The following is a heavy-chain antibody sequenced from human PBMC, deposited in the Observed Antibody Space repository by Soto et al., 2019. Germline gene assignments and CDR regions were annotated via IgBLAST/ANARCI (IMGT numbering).Heavy chain of an antibody. CDR1: GFTFSDHY. V-gene: IGHV3-23*01. D-gene: IGHD5-12*01. Sequence: PGGSLRLSCAASGFTFSDHYMDWVRQAPGKGLEWVAAISGSGGSTYYADSVKGRFTISRDNSKNTLYLQMNSLRAEDTAIYYCAKETGRVATILYYFDYWGQGTLVTVSS. CDR2: ISGSGGST. J-gene: IGHJ4*02. CDR3: AKETGRVATILYYFDY.